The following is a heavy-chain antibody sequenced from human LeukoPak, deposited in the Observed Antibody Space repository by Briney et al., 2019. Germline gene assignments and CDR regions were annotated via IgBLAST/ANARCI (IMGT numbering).Heavy chain of an antibody. CDR2: IGEEKSGSWT. Sequence: GGSLRLSCAAPGFALSNYPMGWVRQAPGKGLEWVSGIGEEKSGSWTKSADSVKGRFTISRDNSENTLYLQMDSLTVDDTAVYYCAKAGVISGWDYWGQGVLVTVSS. D-gene: IGHD3-3*02. J-gene: IGHJ4*02. CDR3: AKAGVISGWDY. V-gene: IGHV3-23*01. CDR1: GFALSNYP.